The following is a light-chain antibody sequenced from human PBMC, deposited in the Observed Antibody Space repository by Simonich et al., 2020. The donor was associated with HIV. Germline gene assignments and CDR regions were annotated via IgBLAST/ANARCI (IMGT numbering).Light chain of an antibody. J-gene: IGKJ1*01. CDR1: QRILYSSNNKNY. CDR3: QQYYSTPQT. Sequence: DIVMTQSPDSLAVSLGERATIHCKSRQRILYSSNNKNYLAWYQQKPGQPPKLLIDRASTREAGVPDLFSGSGSGTDFTLTINSLQAEDVAVYYCQQYYSTPQTFGQGTKVEIK. V-gene: IGKV4-1*01. CDR2: RAS.